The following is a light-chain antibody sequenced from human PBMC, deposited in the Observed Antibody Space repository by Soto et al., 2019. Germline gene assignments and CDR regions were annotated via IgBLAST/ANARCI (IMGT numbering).Light chain of an antibody. J-gene: IGLJ2*01. CDR3: NSYAGSNNPVV. CDR2: EVS. Sequence: QSALTQPPSASGSPGQSVTISRTGTSSDVGGYNYVSWYQQHPGKAPKLMIYEVSKRRSGVPDRFSGSKSGNTASLTVSGLQAEDEADYYCNSYAGSNNPVVFGGGTKLTVL. CDR1: SSDVGGYNY. V-gene: IGLV2-8*01.